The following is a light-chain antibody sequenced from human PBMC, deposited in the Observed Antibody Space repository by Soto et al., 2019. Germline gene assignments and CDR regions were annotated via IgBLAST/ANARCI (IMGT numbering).Light chain of an antibody. CDR3: CSSAGTYTYV. V-gene: IGLV2-11*01. J-gene: IGLJ1*01. CDR2: DVS. CDR1: NSNLGDYNY. Sequence: QSALTQPRSVSGSPGQSVAISCTGTNSNLGDYNYVSWYQQHPGKAPKLMISDVSKRPSGVPDRVSGSKSGNTASLTISGLQAEDEADYYCCSSAGTYTYVFGTGTKLTVL.